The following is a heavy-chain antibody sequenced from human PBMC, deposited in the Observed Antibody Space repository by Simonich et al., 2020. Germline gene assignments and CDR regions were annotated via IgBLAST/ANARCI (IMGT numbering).Heavy chain of an antibody. CDR3: ARTYSGSYYYFDY. Sequence: QVQLVQSGAEVKKPGASVTLSCKASGYTFTSYDINWVRQATGQGLEWMGWMNPNSGNTGYAQKFQGRVTITRNTSISTAYMELSSLRSEDTAVYYCARTYSGSYYYFDYWGQGTLVTVSS. J-gene: IGHJ4*02. D-gene: IGHD1-26*01. CDR2: MNPNSGNT. V-gene: IGHV1-8*03. CDR1: GYTFTSYD.